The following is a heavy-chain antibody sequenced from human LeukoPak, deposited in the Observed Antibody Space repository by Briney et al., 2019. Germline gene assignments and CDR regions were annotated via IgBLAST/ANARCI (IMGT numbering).Heavy chain of an antibody. V-gene: IGHV3-7*01. D-gene: IGHD1-26*01. CDR2: IKQDGSEK. Sequence: PGGSLRLSCAASGFTFSSYWMSWVRQAPGKGLEWVANIKQDGSEKYYVDSVKGRFTISRDNVKDSLYLQMNSLRAEDTAVYYCARALWVGPTPFGFWGQGTLVTVSS. CDR3: ARALWVGPTPFGF. CDR1: GFTFSSYW. J-gene: IGHJ4*02.